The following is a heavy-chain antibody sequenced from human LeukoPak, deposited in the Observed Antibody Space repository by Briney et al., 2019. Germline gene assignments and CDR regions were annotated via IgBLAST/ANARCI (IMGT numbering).Heavy chain of an antibody. D-gene: IGHD3-22*01. Sequence: ASVKVSCKAPGYTFTGYYMHWVRQAPGQGLEWMGWINPNSGGTNYAQKFQGGVTMTRDTSISTAYMELSRLRSDDTAVYYCARGSFLYYDSSGAKPFDYWGQGTLVTVSS. CDR3: ARGSFLYYDSSGAKPFDY. CDR2: INPNSGGT. V-gene: IGHV1-2*02. CDR1: GYTFTGYY. J-gene: IGHJ4*02.